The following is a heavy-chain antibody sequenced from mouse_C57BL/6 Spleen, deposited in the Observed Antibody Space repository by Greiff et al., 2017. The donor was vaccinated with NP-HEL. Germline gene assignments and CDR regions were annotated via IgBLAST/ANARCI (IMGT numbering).Heavy chain of an antibody. V-gene: IGHV1-55*01. D-gene: IGHD1-1*01. J-gene: IGHJ2*01. CDR3: ARKGNYYGSSYPYFDY. Sequence: QVQLKESGAELVKPGASVKMSCKASGYTFTSYWITWVKQRPGQGLEWIGDIYPGSGSTNYNEKFKSKATLTVDTSSSTAYMQLSSLTSEDSAVYYCARKGNYYGSSYPYFDYWGQGTTLTVSS. CDR1: GYTFTSYW. CDR2: IYPGSGST.